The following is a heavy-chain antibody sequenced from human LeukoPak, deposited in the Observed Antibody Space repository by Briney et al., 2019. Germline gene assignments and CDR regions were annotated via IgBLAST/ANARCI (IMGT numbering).Heavy chain of an antibody. D-gene: IGHD2-2*02. Sequence: SETLSLTCTVSGYSISSGYYWGWIRQPPGKGLEWIGNIYHSGSTYYNPSLKSRVTMSRDTSKNQFSLNLNSVTATDTAVYYCARECSSTTCYTRSLDPWGQGTLVTVSS. CDR1: GYSISSGYY. J-gene: IGHJ5*02. V-gene: IGHV4-38-2*02. CDR2: IYHSGST. CDR3: ARECSSTTCYTRSLDP.